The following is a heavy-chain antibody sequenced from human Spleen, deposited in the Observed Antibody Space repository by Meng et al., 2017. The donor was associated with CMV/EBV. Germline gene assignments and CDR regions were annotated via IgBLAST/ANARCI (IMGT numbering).Heavy chain of an antibody. CDR3: ARDRYYYDSSGYLLFDY. D-gene: IGHD3-22*01. CDR1: GYTFTSYG. J-gene: IGHJ4*02. CDR2: ISAYNGNT. V-gene: IGHV1-18*01. Sequence: QVQLVQSGAEVKKPGASVKVSCKASGYTFTSYGISWVRQAPGQGLEWMGWISAYNGNTNYAQKLQGRVTMTTDTSTSTAYMELRSLRSDDTAVYYCARDRYYYDSSGYLLFDYWGQGTLVTVSS.